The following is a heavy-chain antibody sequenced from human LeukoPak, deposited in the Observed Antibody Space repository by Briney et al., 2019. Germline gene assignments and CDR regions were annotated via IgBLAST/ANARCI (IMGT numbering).Heavy chain of an antibody. CDR3: ASAGLTYYFDY. V-gene: IGHV4-30-4*01. D-gene: IGHD3-16*01. Sequence: SQTLSLTCTVSGGSISSGDYYWSWIRQPPGKGLEWIGYIYYSGSTYYNPSLKSRVTISVDRSKNQFSLKLSSVTAADTAVYYCASAGLTYYFDYWGQGTLVTVSS. J-gene: IGHJ4*02. CDR2: IYYSGST. CDR1: GGSISSGDYY.